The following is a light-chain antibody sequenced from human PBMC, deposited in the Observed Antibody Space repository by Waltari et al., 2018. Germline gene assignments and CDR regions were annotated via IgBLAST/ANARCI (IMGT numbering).Light chain of an antibody. CDR2: DAS. CDR1: QSVTNS. CDR3: QHRGNWPSPSWT. J-gene: IGKJ1*01. V-gene: IGKV3-11*01. Sequence: EVVLTQSPDTLSLSPGERVTLSFTASQSVTNSLAWYQHKPGQAPRLLIYDASKRATGIPARFSVTGSATDFTLTISSLEPDDFAVYYCQHRGNWPSPSWTFGQGTKVEI.